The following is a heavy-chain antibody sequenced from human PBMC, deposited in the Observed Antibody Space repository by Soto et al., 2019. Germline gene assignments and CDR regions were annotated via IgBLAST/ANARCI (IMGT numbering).Heavy chain of an antibody. CDR2: ITSHGSTT. CDR3: AKDRVSDGIYSSDY. D-gene: IGHD2-15*01. Sequence: PGGSLRLSCAASGFTFSSYWMHWVRQTPGKGLVWVSFITSHGSTTNYGDSVKGRFTVSKDISKKTVYLQMNSLRVEDTAIYYCAKDRVSDGIYSSDYWGRGVLVTVSS. CDR1: GFTFSSYW. J-gene: IGHJ4*02. V-gene: IGHV3-74*01.